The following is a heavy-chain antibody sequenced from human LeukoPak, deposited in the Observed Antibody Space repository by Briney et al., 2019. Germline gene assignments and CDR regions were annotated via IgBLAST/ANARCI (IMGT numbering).Heavy chain of an antibody. D-gene: IGHD3-22*01. J-gene: IGHJ4*02. CDR2: ISAYNGNT. CDR1: GYTFTSYG. CDR3: ASNYYDSSGYYYGYDY. V-gene: IGHV1-18*01. Sequence: ASVKVSCKASGYTFTSYGISWVRQAPGQGLEWMGWISAYNGNTNYAQKLQGRVTMTTDTSTSTAYMELSRLRSDDTAVYYCASNYYDSSGYYYGYDYWGQGTLVTVSS.